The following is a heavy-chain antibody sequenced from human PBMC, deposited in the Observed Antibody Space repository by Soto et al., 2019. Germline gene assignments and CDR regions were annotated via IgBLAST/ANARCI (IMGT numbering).Heavy chain of an antibody. CDR3: ARDRGRTAAGAYHYYNYGMDV. CDR2: ISAYNGNT. J-gene: IGHJ6*02. D-gene: IGHD6-13*01. V-gene: IGHV1-18*01. Sequence: MGWISAYNGNTNYAQKLQGRFTISRDSSKNTLYLQMNSLRAEDTAVYFCARDRGRTAAGAYHYYNYGMDVWGQGTTVTVSS.